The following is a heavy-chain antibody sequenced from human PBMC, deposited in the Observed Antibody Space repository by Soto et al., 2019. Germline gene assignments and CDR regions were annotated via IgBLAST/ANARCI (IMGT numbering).Heavy chain of an antibody. CDR1: GFIFSNFD. CDR3: ARAYSSTWYPFDY. J-gene: IGHJ4*02. CDR2: IGSAGDT. V-gene: IGHV3-13*04. Sequence: PGGSLRLSCAASGFIFSNFDMHWVRRVAGKGLEWVSTIGSAGDTYYADSVKGRFIISRENVKNSLYLEMNNLRAEDTAVYYCARAYSSTWYPFDYWGQGTLVTVSS. D-gene: IGHD6-13*01.